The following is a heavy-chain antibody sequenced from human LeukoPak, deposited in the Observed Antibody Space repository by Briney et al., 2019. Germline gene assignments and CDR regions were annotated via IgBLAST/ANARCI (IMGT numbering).Heavy chain of an antibody. V-gene: IGHV1-18*01. CDR2: ISAYNANT. D-gene: IGHD3-10*01. CDR1: GYTFTSYG. Sequence: ASVKVSCKASGYTFTSYGISWVRQAPGQGLEWMGWISAYNANTNYAQKLQGRVTMTTDTSTSTAYMELRSLRSDDTAVYYCARGWNNYYGSGSYLTDHWGQGTLVTVSS. J-gene: IGHJ4*02. CDR3: ARGWNNYYGSGSYLTDH.